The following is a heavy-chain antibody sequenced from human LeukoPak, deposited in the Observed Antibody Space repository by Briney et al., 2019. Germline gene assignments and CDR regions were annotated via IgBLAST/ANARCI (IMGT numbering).Heavy chain of an antibody. Sequence: SETLSLTCTVSGGSISSGGYHWSWIRQHPGKGLEWIGYIYYSGSTYYNPSLKSRVTISVDTSKNQFSLKLSSVTAADTAVYYCARLHGVLRFLEWLPDWFDPWGQGTLVTVSS. V-gene: IGHV4-31*03. J-gene: IGHJ5*02. D-gene: IGHD3-3*01. CDR1: GGSISSGGYH. CDR3: ARLHGVLRFLEWLPDWFDP. CDR2: IYYSGST.